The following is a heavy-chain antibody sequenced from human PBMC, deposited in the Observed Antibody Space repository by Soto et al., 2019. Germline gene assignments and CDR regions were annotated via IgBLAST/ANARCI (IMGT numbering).Heavy chain of an antibody. CDR1: GYTFSNYG. CDR2: ISGYNGNT. V-gene: IGHV1-18*01. Sequence: ASVKVSCKTSGYTFSNYGINWVRQAPGQGLEWMGWISGYNGNTNYAQTVQGRVTMTTDTSTGTVYMELRSLKSDDTAIYYCSRFIMVGGWFDPNYYHGMDVWGQGTTVTVS. CDR3: SRFIMVGGWFDPNYYHGMDV. J-gene: IGHJ6*02. D-gene: IGHD6-19*01.